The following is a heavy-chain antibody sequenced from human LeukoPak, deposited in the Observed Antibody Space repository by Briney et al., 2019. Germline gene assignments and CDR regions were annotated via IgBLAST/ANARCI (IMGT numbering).Heavy chain of an antibody. D-gene: IGHD5-24*01. V-gene: IGHV3-11*04. Sequence: AGGSLRLSCAASGFTFSDYYMSWIRQAPGKGLEWVSDISSSGSTINYADSVKGRVTISRDNAKNSLYLQMDSLRAEDTAVYYCARDVATISNWFDPWGQGTLVTVSS. CDR3: ARDVATISNWFDP. J-gene: IGHJ5*02. CDR2: ISSSGSTI. CDR1: GFTFSDYY.